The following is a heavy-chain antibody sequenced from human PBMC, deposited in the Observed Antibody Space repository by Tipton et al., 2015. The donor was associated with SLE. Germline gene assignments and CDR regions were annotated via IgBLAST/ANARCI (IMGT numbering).Heavy chain of an antibody. CDR3: ASITDSSSIGWFDP. J-gene: IGHJ5*02. Sequence: TLSLTCAVYGGSFSGYYWSWIRQPPGKGLEWIGEINHSGSTNYNPSLKSRVTISVDTSMNQFSLKLSSVTAADTAVYYCASITDSSSIGWFDPWGQGTLVTVSS. V-gene: IGHV4-34*01. D-gene: IGHD6-13*01. CDR2: INHSGST. CDR1: GGSFSGYY.